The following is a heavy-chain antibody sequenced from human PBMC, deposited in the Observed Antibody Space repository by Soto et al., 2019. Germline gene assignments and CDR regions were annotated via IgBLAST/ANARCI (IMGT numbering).Heavy chain of an antibody. V-gene: IGHV1-69*12. CDR2: IIPFFGTA. J-gene: IGHJ4*02. D-gene: IGHD6-13*01. Sequence: QVQLVQSGAEVKKPGSSVKVSCKASGGTFSSNAISWVRQAPGQGLEWVGGIIPFFGTANYAQKFQGRVTITAAESTSTAYMELSSLRSEDTAVYYCARDLMPGSSRDYWGQGTLVTVSS. CDR1: GGTFSSNA. CDR3: ARDLMPGSSRDY.